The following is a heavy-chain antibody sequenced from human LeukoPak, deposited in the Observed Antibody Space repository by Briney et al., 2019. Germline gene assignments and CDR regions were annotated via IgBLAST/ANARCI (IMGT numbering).Heavy chain of an antibody. CDR1: GGSISSGSYY. CDR3: ARLSPPTMVRGVIENWFDP. CDR2: IYTSGST. D-gene: IGHD3-10*01. J-gene: IGHJ5*02. Sequence: SQTLSLTCTVSGGSISSGSYYWSWIRQPAGKGLEWIGRIYTSGSTNYNPSLKSRVTISVDTSKNQFSLKLSSVTAADTAVYYCARLSPPTMVRGVIENWFDPWGQGTLVTVSS. V-gene: IGHV4-61*02.